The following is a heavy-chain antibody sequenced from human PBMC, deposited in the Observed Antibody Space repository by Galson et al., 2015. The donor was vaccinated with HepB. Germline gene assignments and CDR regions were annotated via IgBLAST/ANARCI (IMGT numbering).Heavy chain of an antibody. CDR1: GGTFSSYA. Sequence: SVKVSCKASGGTFSSYAISWVRQAPGQGLEWMGGIIPIFGTANYAQKFQGRVTITADESTSTAYMELSSLRSEDTAVYYCARVGTVTTSGYMDVWGKGTTVAVSS. CDR2: IIPIFGTA. J-gene: IGHJ6*03. CDR3: ARVGTVTTSGYMDV. D-gene: IGHD4-11*01. V-gene: IGHV1-69*13.